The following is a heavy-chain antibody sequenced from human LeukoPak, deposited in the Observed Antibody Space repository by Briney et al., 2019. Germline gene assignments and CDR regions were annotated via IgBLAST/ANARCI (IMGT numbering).Heavy chain of an antibody. J-gene: IGHJ4*02. D-gene: IGHD3-22*01. V-gene: IGHV4-30-4*01. CDR2: IYYSGST. CDR1: GGSISSGGYY. Sequence: SQTLSLTCTVSGGSISSGGYYWSWIRQPPGKGLECIGHIYYSGSTYYNPSLKSRVTVSVDTSKNQFSLKLSSVTAADTAVYYCARGRGVPYYYDSSGYYPADYWGQGTLVTVSS. CDR3: ARGRGVPYYYDSSGYYPADY.